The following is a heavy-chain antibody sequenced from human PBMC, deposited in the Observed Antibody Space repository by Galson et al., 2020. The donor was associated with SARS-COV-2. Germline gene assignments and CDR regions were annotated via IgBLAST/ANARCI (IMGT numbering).Heavy chain of an antibody. CDR1: GGSISSSSYY. D-gene: IGHD4-17*01. Sequence: SETLSLTCTVSGGSISSSSYYWGWIRQPPGKGLEWIGSTYYSGSTYYNPSLKSRVTISVDTSKNQFSLKLSSVTAADTAVYYCARHVYGDYGHWFDPWGQGTLVTVSS. J-gene: IGHJ5*02. CDR2: TYYSGST. CDR3: ARHVYGDYGHWFDP. V-gene: IGHV4-39*01.